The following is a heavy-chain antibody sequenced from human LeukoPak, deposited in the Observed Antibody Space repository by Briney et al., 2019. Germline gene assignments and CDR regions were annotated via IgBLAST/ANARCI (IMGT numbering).Heavy chain of an antibody. CDR2: IYHSGST. Sequence: SETLSLTCTVSGGSISSGSYYWSWIRQPPGKGLEWIGYIYHSGSTYYNPSLKSRVTISVDRSKNQFSLKLSSVTAADTAVYYCAAPAVAGKYYYYMDVWGKGTTVTVSS. V-gene: IGHV4-30-2*01. CDR3: AAPAVAGKYYYYMDV. D-gene: IGHD6-19*01. CDR1: GGSISSGSYY. J-gene: IGHJ6*03.